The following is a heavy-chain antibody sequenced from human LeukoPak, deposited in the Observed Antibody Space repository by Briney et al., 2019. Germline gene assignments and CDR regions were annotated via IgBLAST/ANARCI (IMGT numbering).Heavy chain of an antibody. D-gene: IGHD4-23*01. Sequence: PSETLSLTCSVSGGSISSYSWNWIRQPAGKGLEWIGRFYTSGTTNYNPSLKSRVTMSIDTSKNQVSLKMRSVTAADTAVYYCARTVVTLGWYFDLWGRGTLVSVSS. CDR3: ARTVVTLGWYFDL. CDR2: FYTSGTT. CDR1: GGSISSYS. V-gene: IGHV4-4*07. J-gene: IGHJ2*01.